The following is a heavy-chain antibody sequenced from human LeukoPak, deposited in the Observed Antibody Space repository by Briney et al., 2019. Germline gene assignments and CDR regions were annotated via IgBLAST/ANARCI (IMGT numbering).Heavy chain of an antibody. D-gene: IGHD2-15*01. CDR1: GFTFSSYW. J-gene: IGHJ4*02. CDR2: IKQDGSDM. CDR3: ARDPGRGSCFDY. V-gene: IGHV3-7*01. Sequence: GGSLRLSCAASGFTFSSYWMNWVRQAPEKGLEWVANIKQDGSDMYYVDFVKGRFTISRDNTKNSLYLQMNNLRVGDTAVYYCARDPGRGSCFDYWGQGTLVTVSS.